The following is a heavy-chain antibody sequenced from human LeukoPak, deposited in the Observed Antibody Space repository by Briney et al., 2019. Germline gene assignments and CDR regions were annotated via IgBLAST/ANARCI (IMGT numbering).Heavy chain of an antibody. V-gene: IGHV4-39*07. CDR1: GGSISSNDYS. J-gene: IGHJ4*02. CDR3: AGNYYGSGSYYSEDRY. CDR2: IYYTGST. D-gene: IGHD3-10*01. Sequence: SETLSLTCTVSGGSISSNDYSWGWIRQPPGKGLEWIGLIYYTGSTYYSPSLKSRVTISIDRSESQFSLKLSSVTAADTAVYYCAGNYYGSGSYYSEDRYWGQGTLVTVSS.